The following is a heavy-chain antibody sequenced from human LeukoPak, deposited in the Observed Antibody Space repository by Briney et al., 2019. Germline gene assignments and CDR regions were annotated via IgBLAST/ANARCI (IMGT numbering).Heavy chain of an antibody. CDR2: IYTSGST. V-gene: IGHV4-4*07. J-gene: IGHJ4*02. D-gene: IGHD3-10*01. CDR3: ARDVYYYGSGSLFDY. CDR1: GISVSSNY. Sequence: GSLTLSCAASGISVSSNYMNWVRQAPGKGLEWIGRIYTSGSTNYNPSLKSRVTMSVDTSKNQFSLKLSSVTAADTAVYYCARDVYYYGSGSLFDYWGQGTLVTVSS.